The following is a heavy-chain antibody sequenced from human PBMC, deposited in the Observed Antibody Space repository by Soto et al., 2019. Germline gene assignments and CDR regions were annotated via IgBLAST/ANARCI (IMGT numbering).Heavy chain of an antibody. J-gene: IGHJ4*02. D-gene: IGHD2-8*02. CDR1: GFTFSNYG. Sequence: GGSLRLSCAASGFTFSNYGMHWVRQAPGKGLEWVAAIWYDGSNKYYADSVKGRFTISRDNPKNTLYLQMNSLRAGDTAVYYCAREKLVDYYFDYWGQGTLVTVSS. CDR3: AREKLVDYYFDY. CDR2: IWYDGSNK. V-gene: IGHV3-33*08.